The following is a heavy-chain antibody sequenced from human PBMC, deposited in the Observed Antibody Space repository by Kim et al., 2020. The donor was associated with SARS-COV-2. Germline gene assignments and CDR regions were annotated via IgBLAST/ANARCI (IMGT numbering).Heavy chain of an antibody. V-gene: IGHV4-39*01. CDR3: ARLPLCISVYDYCYFDY. CDR2: IYYSGST. J-gene: IGHJ4*02. Sequence: SETLSLTCTVSGGSISSGSYYWGWIRQPPGKGLEWIGSIYYSGSTYYNPSLKSRVAISVDTSKNQFSLKLSSVTAADTAVYYCARLPLCISVYDYCYFDYWGQGTLVTVSS. D-gene: IGHD5-12*01. CDR1: GGSISSGSYY.